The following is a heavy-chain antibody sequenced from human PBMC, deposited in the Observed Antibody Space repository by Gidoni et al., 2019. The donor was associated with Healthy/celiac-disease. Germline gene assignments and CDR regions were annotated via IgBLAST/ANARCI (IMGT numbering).Heavy chain of an antibody. CDR1: GFTFSNAW. V-gene: IGHV3-15*01. J-gene: IGHJ4*02. CDR3: TTNLLLWFGELSHPYDY. Sequence: EVQLVESGGGLVKPGGSLRLSCAASGFTFSNAWMSWVRQAPGKGLEWVGRIKSKTDGGTTDYAAPVKGRFTISRDDSKNTLYLQMNSLKTEDTAVYYCTTNLLLWFGELSHPYDYWGQGTLVTVSS. CDR2: IKSKTDGGTT. D-gene: IGHD3-10*01.